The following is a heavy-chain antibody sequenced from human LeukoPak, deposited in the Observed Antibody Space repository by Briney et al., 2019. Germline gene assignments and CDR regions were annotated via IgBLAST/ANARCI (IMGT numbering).Heavy chain of an antibody. CDR2: IKQDGSEK. CDR3: AGPVAGYDSDVFDY. Sequence: GGSLRLSCAASGFTFSSYWMSWVRQAPGKGLEWVTNIKQDGSEKHYVDSVKGRFTISRDNAKNSLYLQMNSLRGEDTAVYYCAGPVAGYDSDVFDYWGQGNLVTVSS. D-gene: IGHD5-12*01. CDR1: GFTFSSYW. J-gene: IGHJ4*02. V-gene: IGHV3-7*01.